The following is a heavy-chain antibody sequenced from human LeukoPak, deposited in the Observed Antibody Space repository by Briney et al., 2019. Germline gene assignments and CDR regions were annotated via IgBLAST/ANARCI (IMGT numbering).Heavy chain of an antibody. CDR2: MSYDVGNK. CDR3: AKEPRGHFDFDY. J-gene: IGHJ4*02. V-gene: IGHV3-30*18. CDR1: GFTFSXXX. D-gene: IGHD1-26*01. Sequence: GGSLRLSCAASGFTFSXXXXXXXXXXXGXXXXXVTAMSYDVGNKYYAXSXKXXFTVXGDXSXNTVYLQMNSLRVEDTAVYYCAKEPRGHFDFDYWGQGTLVTVSS.